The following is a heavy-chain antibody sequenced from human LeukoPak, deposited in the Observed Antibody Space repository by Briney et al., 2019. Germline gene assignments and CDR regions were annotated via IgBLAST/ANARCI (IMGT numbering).Heavy chain of an antibody. J-gene: IGHJ4*02. CDR2: ISAYNGNT. Sequence: GASVKVSCKASGYTFTSYGISWVRQAPGQGLEWMGWISAYNGNTNYAQKLQGRVTMTTDTSTSTAYMELRSLRSDDTAVYYCARAPLHQVAGTVSNFDYWGQGTLVTVSS. D-gene: IGHD6-19*01. CDR3: ARAPLHQVAGTVSNFDY. CDR1: GYTFTSYG. V-gene: IGHV1-18*01.